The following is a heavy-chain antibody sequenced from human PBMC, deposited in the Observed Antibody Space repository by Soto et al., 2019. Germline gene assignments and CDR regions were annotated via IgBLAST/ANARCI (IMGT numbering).Heavy chain of an antibody. V-gene: IGHV2-5*02. D-gene: IGHD3-10*01. Sequence: QITLKESGPTLVKPTQTLTLTCTFSGFSLSTSGVGVGWIRQSPGKALEWLALIYWDDDKRYSPSLKSRLTITTDTSKNQVVLTMTTMDPVDTATYYCAQTVWFGEPHDAFDIWGQGTMVTVSS. CDR3: AQTVWFGEPHDAFDI. CDR1: GFSLSTSGVG. J-gene: IGHJ3*02. CDR2: IYWDDDK.